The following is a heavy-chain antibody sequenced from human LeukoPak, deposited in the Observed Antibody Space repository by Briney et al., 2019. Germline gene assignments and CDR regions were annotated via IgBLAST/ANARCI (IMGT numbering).Heavy chain of an antibody. CDR2: ISGSGGST. Sequence: GGSLRLSCAASGFTFSSYAMSWVRQAPGKGLEWVSVISGSGGSTYYADSVKGRFTISRDNSKNTLYLQMNSLRAEDTAVYYCARDDIVVVPAAISFDYWGQGTLVTVSS. CDR3: ARDDIVVVPAAISFDY. V-gene: IGHV3-23*01. J-gene: IGHJ4*02. CDR1: GFTFSSYA. D-gene: IGHD2-2*01.